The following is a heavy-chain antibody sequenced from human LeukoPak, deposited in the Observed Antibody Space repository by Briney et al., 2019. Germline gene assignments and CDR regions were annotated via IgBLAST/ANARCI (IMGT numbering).Heavy chain of an antibody. Sequence: SETLSLTCAVSGGSISSSNWWSWVRQPPGKGLEWIGEIYHSGSTNYNPSLKSRVTISVDKSKNQFSLKLSSLTAADTAVYYCARFVRGSGSYYPTYYYYYMDVWGKGTTVTVSS. D-gene: IGHD3-10*01. V-gene: IGHV4-4*02. CDR1: GGSISSSNW. J-gene: IGHJ6*03. CDR3: ARFVRGSGSYYPTYYYYYMDV. CDR2: IYHSGST.